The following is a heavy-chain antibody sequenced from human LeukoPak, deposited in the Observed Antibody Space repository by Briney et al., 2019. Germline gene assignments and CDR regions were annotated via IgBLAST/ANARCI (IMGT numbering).Heavy chain of an antibody. D-gene: IGHD6-13*01. CDR3: ASPIIAAAGTGYFQH. CDR1: GGTFSSYD. CDR2: INPIFGTA. V-gene: IGHV1-69*05. Sequence: GASVKVSCKASGGTFSSYDISWVRQAPGRGLEWMGGINPIFGTANYAQKFQGRVTITTDESTTTAYMELSSLRSEDTAVYYCASPIIAAAGTGYFQHWGQGTLVTVSS. J-gene: IGHJ1*01.